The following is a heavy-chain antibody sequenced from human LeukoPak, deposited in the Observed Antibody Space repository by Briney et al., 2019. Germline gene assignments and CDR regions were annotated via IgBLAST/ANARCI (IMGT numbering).Heavy chain of an antibody. Sequence: PSETLSLTCTVSGGSISGYYWSWIRQPPGKGLEWIAYIYYSGSTNYNPSLKSRVTISVGTSKNQFSLKLSSVTAADTAVYYCARLEMYGDYPTNWYFDLWGRGTLVTVSS. CDR1: GGSISGYY. CDR3: ARLEMYGDYPTNWYFDL. D-gene: IGHD4-17*01. V-gene: IGHV4-59*08. CDR2: IYYSGST. J-gene: IGHJ2*01.